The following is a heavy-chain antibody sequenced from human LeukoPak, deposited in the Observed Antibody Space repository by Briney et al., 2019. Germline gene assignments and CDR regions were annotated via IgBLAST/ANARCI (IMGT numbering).Heavy chain of an antibody. Sequence: GGALTLSCAASGCMFNSFAINWVRPAPGKGLEWLSAVTGGGGSTYYADSVKGRFTISRDNSRNTIYLQLNSLRAEDTALSFCAKDRPPYGSGSPIDFWGQGTLVTVSS. CDR2: VTGGGGST. D-gene: IGHD3-10*01. J-gene: IGHJ4*02. V-gene: IGHV3-23*01. CDR1: GCMFNSFA. CDR3: AKDRPPYGSGSPIDF.